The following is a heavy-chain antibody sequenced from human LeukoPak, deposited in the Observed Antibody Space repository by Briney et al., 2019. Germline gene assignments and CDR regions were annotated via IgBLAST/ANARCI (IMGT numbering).Heavy chain of an antibody. CDR1: GGTFSSYA. V-gene: IGHV1-69*13. Sequence: ASVKVSCKASGGTFSSYAISWVRQAPGQGLEWMGGIIPIFGTANYAQKFQGRVTITADESTSTAYMELSSLRSGDTAVYYCARDRLTLYYYDSSGYYPDWGQGTLVTVSS. D-gene: IGHD3-22*01. CDR2: IIPIFGTA. CDR3: ARDRLTLYYYDSSGYYPD. J-gene: IGHJ4*02.